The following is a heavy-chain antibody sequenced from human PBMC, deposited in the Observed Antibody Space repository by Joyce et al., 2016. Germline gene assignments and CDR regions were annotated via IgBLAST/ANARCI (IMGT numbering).Heavy chain of an antibody. V-gene: IGHV1-69*01. J-gene: IGHJ3*02. Sequence: QVQLVQSGAEVKKPGSSVKVSCKASGGTFSSNAITWVPQAPGQGPEWMGGIIPKFGTPNYAQKFQGRVRITADESTSTAYMELSSLRSEDTAVYYCARGSSRVIKAFDIWGQGTMVIVSS. CDR2: IIPKFGTP. CDR1: GGTFSSNA. CDR3: ARGSSRVIKAFDI. D-gene: IGHD3-3*01.